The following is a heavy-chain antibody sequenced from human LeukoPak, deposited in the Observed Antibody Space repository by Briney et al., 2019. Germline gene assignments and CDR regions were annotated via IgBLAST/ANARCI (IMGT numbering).Heavy chain of an antibody. CDR3: ARDSRVAADY. CDR1: GYTFTGYY. D-gene: IGHD6-19*01. CDR2: IDPNTGGT. V-gene: IGHV1-2*06. Sequence: ASVKVSCKASGYTFTGYYVHWVRQAPGQGLEWMGRIDPNTGGTNYAQKFQGRVTMTRDTSISTAHMELSRLRSDDTAVYYCARDSRVAADYWGQGTLVSVSS. J-gene: IGHJ4*02.